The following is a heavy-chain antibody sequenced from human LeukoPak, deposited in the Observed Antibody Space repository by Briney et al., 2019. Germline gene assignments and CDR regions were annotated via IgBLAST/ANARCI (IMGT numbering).Heavy chain of an antibody. CDR2: IRSKANSYAT. CDR1: GFTFSGSA. D-gene: IGHD3-10*01. V-gene: IGHV3-73*01. Sequence: GGSLRLSCAASGFTFSGSAMHWVRQASGKGLEWVGRIRSKANSYATAYAASAKGRSTISRDDSKNTAYLQMNSLKTEDTAVYYCTRPMVRGVISAFDIWGQGTMVTVSS. CDR3: TRPMVRGVISAFDI. J-gene: IGHJ3*02.